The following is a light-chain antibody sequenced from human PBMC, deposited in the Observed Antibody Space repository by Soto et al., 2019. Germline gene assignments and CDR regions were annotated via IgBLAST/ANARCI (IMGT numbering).Light chain of an antibody. J-gene: IGLJ1*01. Sequence: VVTQESSFSVSPGGTVTLTCGLISGSVSTANNPNWYQRTPGQAPRTLIYSTSTRSSGVPDRFSGSILGNKAALTVTGAQADDESDYYCALLMDNGISVFGTGTKVTVL. CDR2: STS. V-gene: IGLV8-61*01. CDR3: ALLMDNGISV. CDR1: SGSVSTANN.